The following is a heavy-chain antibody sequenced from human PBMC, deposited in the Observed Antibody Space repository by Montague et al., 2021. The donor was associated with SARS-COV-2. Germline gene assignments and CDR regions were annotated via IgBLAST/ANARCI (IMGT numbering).Heavy chain of an antibody. V-gene: IGHV4-59*01. Sequence: SETLSLTCTVSGASITDFYWSWIRQPPGKGLQWVGYVHHTGITNYNPSLKSRVTISIDTPKSRFSLNLRSVTAADTAVYFCARINDVVHFDFWGRGALVSVSS. CDR2: VHHTGIT. J-gene: IGHJ4*02. D-gene: IGHD1-1*01. CDR1: GASITDFY. CDR3: ARINDVVHFDF.